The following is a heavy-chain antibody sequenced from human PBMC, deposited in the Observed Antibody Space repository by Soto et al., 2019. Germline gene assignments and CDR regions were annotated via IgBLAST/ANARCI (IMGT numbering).Heavy chain of an antibody. CDR2: ISYDGSNK. J-gene: IGHJ4*02. D-gene: IGHD3-22*01. Sequence: GGSLRLSCAASGFTFSSYGMHWVRQAPGKGLEWVAVISYDGSNKYYADSVKGRFTISRDNSKNTLYLQMSSLRAEDTAVYYCAKDGYYYDSSGYCPYDYWGQGTLVTVSS. CDR1: GFTFSSYG. CDR3: AKDGYYYDSSGYCPYDY. V-gene: IGHV3-30*18.